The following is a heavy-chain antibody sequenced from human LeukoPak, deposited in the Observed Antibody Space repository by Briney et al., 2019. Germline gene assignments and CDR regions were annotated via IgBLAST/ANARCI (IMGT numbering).Heavy chain of an antibody. Sequence: PSETLSLTCSVSGAXISNYYCSWIRQPPGKGLEWIGYIYPSGSTYYNPSLKSRVTISADADKSQFSLKLRSVTAADTAVYYCARDQISTTWYGAFDIWGQGTMVSVSS. J-gene: IGHJ3*02. D-gene: IGHD6-13*01. V-gene: IGHV4-59*01. CDR2: IYPSGST. CDR3: ARDQISTTWYGAFDI. CDR1: GAXISNYY.